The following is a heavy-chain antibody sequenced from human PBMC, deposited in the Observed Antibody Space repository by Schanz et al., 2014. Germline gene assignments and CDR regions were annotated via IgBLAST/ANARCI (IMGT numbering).Heavy chain of an antibody. Sequence: KKPGSSVKVSCKASGGIFSYAISWVRHAPGQGLEWMGGIIPIFGATKYAQKFQGRVTITADEYTSTAYIELGRLRAEDTATYYCARHHSNYNALDIWGEGTMDDVSS. D-gene: IGHD4-4*01. CDR3: ARHHSNYNALDI. CDR1: GGIFSYA. V-gene: IGHV1-69*01. J-gene: IGHJ3*02. CDR2: IIPIFGAT.